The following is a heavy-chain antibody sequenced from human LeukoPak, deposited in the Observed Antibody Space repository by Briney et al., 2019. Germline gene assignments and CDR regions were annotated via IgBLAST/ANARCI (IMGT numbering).Heavy chain of an antibody. D-gene: IGHD2-21*02. Sequence: SVKVSCKASGGTFSSYAISWVRQAPGQGLEWMGRIIPIFGIANYAQKFQGRVTITADKSTSTAYMEVSSLRSEDTAVYYCARIAHCGGDCYLFDYWGQGTLVTVSS. V-gene: IGHV1-69*04. J-gene: IGHJ4*02. CDR1: GGTFSSYA. CDR2: IIPIFGIA. CDR3: ARIAHCGGDCYLFDY.